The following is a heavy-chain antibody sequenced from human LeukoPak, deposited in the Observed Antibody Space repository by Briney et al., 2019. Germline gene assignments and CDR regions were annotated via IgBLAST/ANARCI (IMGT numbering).Heavy chain of an antibody. D-gene: IGHD6-13*01. Sequence: ASVKVSCKASGATFSSYAISWVRQAPGQGLEWMGGIIPIFDRANYAQKFQGRVTITADESTSTAYMELSSLRSEDTAVYYCARGWGDTYSSSWHYFDYWGQGTLVTVSS. CDR3: ARGWGDTYSSSWHYFDY. J-gene: IGHJ4*02. CDR2: IIPIFDRA. CDR1: GATFSSYA. V-gene: IGHV1-69*13.